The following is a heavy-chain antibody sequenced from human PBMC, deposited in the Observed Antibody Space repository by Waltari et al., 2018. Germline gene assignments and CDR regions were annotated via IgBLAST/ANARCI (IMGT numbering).Heavy chain of an antibody. CDR1: GYSIRDGYL. D-gene: IGHD4-17*01. CDR3: ARDLYGGNAAEYFDP. V-gene: IGHV4-38-2*02. Sequence: QVQLQESCPGQLKPSEPLSLTGSLSGYSIRDGYLWGWIRLPPGKGLEWIGTIKQKGNTYYNPSLKSRVTLSLDTSKNQFSLTLTSVTAADTALYYCARDLYGGNAAEYFDPWGQGTLLTVSS. CDR2: IKQKGNT. J-gene: IGHJ4*02.